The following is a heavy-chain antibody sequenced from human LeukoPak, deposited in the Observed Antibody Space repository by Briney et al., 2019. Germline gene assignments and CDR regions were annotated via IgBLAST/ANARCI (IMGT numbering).Heavy chain of an antibody. CDR1: GYSISSGYY. V-gene: IGHV4-38-2*02. CDR2: IYHSGTT. CDR3: VRDLVVYGNIGY. J-gene: IGHJ4*02. D-gene: IGHD2-8*02. Sequence: SETLSLTCTVSGYSISSGYYWGWVRQSPGKGLEWIGTIYHSGTTYYNPSIKSRLSISMDTSKNQFSLKLTSVTAADTAVYFCVRDLVVYGNIGYWGQGTLVTVSS.